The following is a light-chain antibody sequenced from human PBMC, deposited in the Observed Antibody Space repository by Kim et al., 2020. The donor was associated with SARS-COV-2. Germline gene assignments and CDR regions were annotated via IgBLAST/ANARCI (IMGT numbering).Light chain of an antibody. CDR3: QHYHSAPYT. Sequence: SASVGDRVTITWRETQDISNYLAWFQQKPGRAPKSLIYSASSLQSGVPSKFSGSASGTDFTLTITSLQPEDSATYYCQHYHSAPYTFGQGTKLEI. V-gene: IGKV1-16*02. CDR1: QDISNY. CDR2: SAS. J-gene: IGKJ2*01.